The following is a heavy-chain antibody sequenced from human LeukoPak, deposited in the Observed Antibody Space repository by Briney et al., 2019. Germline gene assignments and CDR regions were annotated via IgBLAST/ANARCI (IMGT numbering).Heavy chain of an antibody. V-gene: IGHV5-51*01. CDR1: GYSFTSYW. J-gene: IGHJ4*02. D-gene: IGHD3-22*01. CDR2: IYPCDSDT. CDR3: ARLLGSRYYYDSSGYLDY. Sequence: GESLKISCKGSGYSFTSYWIGWVRQMPGKGLEWRGSIYPCDSDTRYSPSFQGQVTISDDKSISTAYLQWSSLKASDTAMYYCARLLGSRYYYDSSGYLDYWGQGTLVTVSS.